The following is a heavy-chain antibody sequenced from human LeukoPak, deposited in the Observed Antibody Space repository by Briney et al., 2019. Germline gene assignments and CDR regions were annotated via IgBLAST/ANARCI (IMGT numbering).Heavy chain of an antibody. Sequence: PSETLSLTCTVSGYSISSGYYWGWIRQPPGKGLEWVGSIYHSGSTYYNPSLKSRVTISVDTSKNQFSLKLSSVTAADTAVYYCARSPHILTGENFDYWGQGTLLTVSS. CDR3: ARSPHILTGENFDY. J-gene: IGHJ4*02. CDR1: GYSISSGYY. V-gene: IGHV4-38-2*02. D-gene: IGHD3-9*01. CDR2: IYHSGST.